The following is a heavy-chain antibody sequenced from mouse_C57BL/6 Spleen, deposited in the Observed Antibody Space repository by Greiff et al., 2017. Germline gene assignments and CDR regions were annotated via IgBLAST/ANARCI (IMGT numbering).Heavy chain of an antibody. Sequence: QVQLQQSGPGLVQPSQSLSITCTVSGFSLTSYGVHWVRQSPGKGLEWLGVIWSGGSTDYNAAVIYRLSISKDNSKSQVFLKMNRLQADDTAIYYCARNASRGAMYYRGQGASVTVSS. V-gene: IGHV2-2*01. CDR2: IWSGGST. CDR1: GFSLTSYG. J-gene: IGHJ4*01. CDR3: ARNASRGAMYY.